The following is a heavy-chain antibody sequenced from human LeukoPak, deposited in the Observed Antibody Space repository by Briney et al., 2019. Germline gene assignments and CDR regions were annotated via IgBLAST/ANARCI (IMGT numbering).Heavy chain of an antibody. V-gene: IGHV3-74*01. D-gene: IGHD3-22*01. CDR2: INSDGSST. CDR1: GFTFSSYW. CDR3: ASSSQYYYDSSDLDY. Sequence: PGGSQRLSCAASGFTFSSYWMHWVRQAPGKGLVWVSRINSDGSSTSYADSVKGRFTISRDNAKNTLYLQMNSLRAEDTAVYYCASSSQYYYDSSDLDYWGQGTLVTVSS. J-gene: IGHJ4*02.